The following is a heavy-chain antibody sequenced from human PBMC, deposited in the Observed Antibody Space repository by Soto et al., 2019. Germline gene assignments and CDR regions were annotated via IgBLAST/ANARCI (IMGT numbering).Heavy chain of an antibody. D-gene: IGHD6-13*01. V-gene: IGHV3-15*01. Sequence: EVQLVESGGGLVKPGGSLRLSCEASGFTFIYAWMSWVRQAPGKGLEWVGHIKSNTDGGTTDYAAPVNGRFTISRDDSKTTLYLQMSSLKTEDTAVYYCTTDPILAAAGGSDPWGQGTLVTVSS. CDR1: GFTFIYAW. J-gene: IGHJ5*02. CDR2: IKSNTDGGTT. CDR3: TTDPILAAAGGSDP.